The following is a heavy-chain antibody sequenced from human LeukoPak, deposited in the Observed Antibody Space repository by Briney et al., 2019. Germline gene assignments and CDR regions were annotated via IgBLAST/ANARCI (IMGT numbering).Heavy chain of an antibody. CDR2: IKSKTDGGTT. CDR1: GFTFSRYW. V-gene: IGHV3-15*01. Sequence: GGSLGLSCAASGFTFSRYWMSWVRQAPGKGLEWVGRIKSKTDGGTTDYAAPVKGRFTISRDDSKNTLYLQMNSLKTEDTAVYYCTTALEMATSYYFDYWGQGTLVTVSS. CDR3: TTALEMATSYYFDY. J-gene: IGHJ4*02. D-gene: IGHD5-24*01.